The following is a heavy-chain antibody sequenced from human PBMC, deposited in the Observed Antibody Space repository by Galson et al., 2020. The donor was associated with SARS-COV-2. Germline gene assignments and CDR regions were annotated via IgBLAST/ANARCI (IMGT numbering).Heavy chain of an antibody. J-gene: IGHJ4*02. CDR1: GFTFSNAW. Sequence: TGGSLRLSCAASGFTFSNAWMSWFRQPPGKGLEWVGRIKSNTAGGTADYAAPVKGRFTISRDDATSTLSLQMNSLKTEDTAVYYCTTGSLVTHTGAEDDWGQGTLVTVSS. CDR2: IKSNTAGGTA. D-gene: IGHD2-21*02. V-gene: IGHV3-15*01. CDR3: TTGSLVTHTGAEDD.